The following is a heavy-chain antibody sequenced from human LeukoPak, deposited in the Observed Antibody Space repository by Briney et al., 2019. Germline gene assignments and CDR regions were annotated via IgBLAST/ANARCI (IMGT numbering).Heavy chain of an antibody. Sequence: ASVKVSCKTSGYTFTSYGFSWVRQAPGQGPEWMGWISAYNGNTNYAQKFQGRVTMTTDTSTSTVYMELRKLRSDDTAVYYCTRDPGMATTPFYWGQGTLATVSS. CDR3: TRDPGMATTPFY. CDR2: ISAYNGNT. J-gene: IGHJ4*02. V-gene: IGHV1-18*01. CDR1: GYTFTSYG. D-gene: IGHD5-24*01.